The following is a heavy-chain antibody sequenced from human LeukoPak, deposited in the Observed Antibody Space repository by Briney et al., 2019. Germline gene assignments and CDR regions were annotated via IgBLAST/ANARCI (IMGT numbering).Heavy chain of an antibody. CDR2: ISGYNGNT. Sequence: ASVKDSYKASGYTFTNDGISWVRQAPRQGLEWMGWISGYNGNTMYSQKLQGRVTMTTDTSTSTAYMELRSLTSDDTAVYYCARSFSASNWLDPWGQGTLVTVSS. CDR3: ARSFSASNWLDP. J-gene: IGHJ5*02. V-gene: IGHV1-18*01. CDR1: GYTFTNDG.